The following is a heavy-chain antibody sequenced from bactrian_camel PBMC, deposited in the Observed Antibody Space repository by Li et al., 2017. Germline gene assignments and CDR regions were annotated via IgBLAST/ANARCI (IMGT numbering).Heavy chain of an antibody. Sequence: HVQLVESGGGSVQAGQSLSLSCAASSITDGIDAMAWFRQAPGKEREGIATIYTGFGSTFYANSVKGRFTISQDNAKNIVYLQMNSLKPEDTAMYYCAADRRSLGSGCSIWREYNYVGQGTQVTVS. V-gene: IGHV3S54*01. CDR1: SITDGIDA. CDR2: IYTGFGST. CDR3: AADRRSLGSGCSIWREYNY. D-gene: IGHD1*01. J-gene: IGHJ4*01.